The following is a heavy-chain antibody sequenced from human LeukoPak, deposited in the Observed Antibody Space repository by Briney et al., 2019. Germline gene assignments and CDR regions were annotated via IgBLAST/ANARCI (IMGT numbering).Heavy chain of an antibody. Sequence: PGGSLRLSCAASGFAVSFNYMSWVRQAPRKRLEWVSIIYSGDSTYYADSVKGRFTISSDNSKNTVYLQMNSLRAEDTALYYCARDSTGTPREYWGQGTLVTVSS. CDR2: IYSGDST. CDR1: GFAVSFNY. D-gene: IGHD1-14*01. J-gene: IGHJ4*02. V-gene: IGHV3-53*01. CDR3: ARDSTGTPREY.